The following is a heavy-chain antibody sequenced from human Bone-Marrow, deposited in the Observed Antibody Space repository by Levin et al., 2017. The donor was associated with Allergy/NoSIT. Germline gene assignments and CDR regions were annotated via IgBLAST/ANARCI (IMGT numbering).Heavy chain of an antibody. CDR1: GFTFRTYA. CDR3: AKVGSGWFRNKLDS. D-gene: IGHD6-19*01. V-gene: IGHV3-23*01. J-gene: IGHJ4*02. CDR2: ISGRGAGT. Sequence: GESLKISCAASGFTFRTYAMSWVRQAPGKGLEWLSGISGRGAGTFYADSVKGRFNISKDNSKNMVYLQLNSLRVEDTAVYYCAKVGSGWFRNKLDSWGQGTLVTVSS.